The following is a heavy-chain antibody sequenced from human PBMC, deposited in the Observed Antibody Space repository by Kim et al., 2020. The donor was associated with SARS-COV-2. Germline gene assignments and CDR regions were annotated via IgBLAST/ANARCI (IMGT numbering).Heavy chain of an antibody. CDR1: GYTFTSYD. CDR2: MNPNSGNT. CDR3: ARARQARDTYYNGYSSSWDFDY. J-gene: IGHJ4*02. V-gene: IGHV1-8*01. Sequence: ASVKVSYKASGYTFTSYDINWVRQATGQGLEWMGWMNPNSGNTGYAQKFQGRVTMTRNTSISTAYMELSSLRSEDTAVYYCARARQARDTYYNGYSSSWDFDYWGQGTLVTVSS. D-gene: IGHD6-13*01.